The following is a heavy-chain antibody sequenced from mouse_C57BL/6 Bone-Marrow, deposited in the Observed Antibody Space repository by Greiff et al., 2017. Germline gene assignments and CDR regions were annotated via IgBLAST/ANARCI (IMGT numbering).Heavy chain of an antibody. V-gene: IGHV3-8*01. J-gene: IGHJ2*01. CDR1: GYSITSDY. Sequence: EVKLMESGPGLAKPSQTLSLTCSVTGYSITSDYWNWIRKFPGNKLEYMGYISYSGSTYYYPPLNSRISITRDTSKNQYYLQLNSVTTEATATYYCARSLYGRGNWGQGTTLTVSS. CDR3: ARSLYGRGN. CDR2: ISYSGST. D-gene: IGHD1-1*01.